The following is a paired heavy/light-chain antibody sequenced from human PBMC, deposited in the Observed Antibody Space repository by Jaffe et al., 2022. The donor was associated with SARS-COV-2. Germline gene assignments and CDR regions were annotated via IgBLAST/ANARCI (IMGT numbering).Light chain of an antibody. J-gene: IGLJ3*02. CDR3: QLWDSSSDHWV. CDR2: DDG. Sequence: SYVLPQPPSVSVAPGQTARITCGGNNIGSEAVHWYQQKAGQAPALVVDDDGDRPSGIPERFSGSNSGNTATLTISRVEVGDEADYYCQLWDSSSDHWVFGGGTKLTVL. V-gene: IGLV3-21*02. CDR1: NIGSEA.
Heavy chain of an antibody. CDR1: GGSISSYY. D-gene: IGHD5-12*01. V-gene: IGHV4-59*01. J-gene: IGHJ4*02. Sequence: QVQLQESGPGLVKPSETLSLTCSVSGGSISSYYWSWIRQPPGKGLEWIGYVYYSGSTNYNPSLKSRVTLSVDTSKNHFSLRLSSVTAADTAVYYCARAGYDFYFDYWGQGTLVIVSS. CDR2: VYYSGST. CDR3: ARAGYDFYFDY.